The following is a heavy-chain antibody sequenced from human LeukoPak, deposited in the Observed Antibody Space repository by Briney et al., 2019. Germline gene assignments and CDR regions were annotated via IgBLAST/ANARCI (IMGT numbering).Heavy chain of an antibody. Sequence: PGGSLRLSCAASGFTFDDYAMHWVRQAPGKGLEWVANVVQDGSDKYYVDSVKGRFTISRDNAKNSLYLQMNSLRAEDTAVYYCARNNYYARDSWGQGTLVTVSS. CDR2: VVQDGSDK. CDR1: GFTFDDYA. J-gene: IGHJ5*01. CDR3: ARNNYYARDS. D-gene: IGHD1-26*01. V-gene: IGHV3-7*01.